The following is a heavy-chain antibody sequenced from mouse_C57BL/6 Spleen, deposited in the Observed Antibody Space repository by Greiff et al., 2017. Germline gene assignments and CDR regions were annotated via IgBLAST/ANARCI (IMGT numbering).Heavy chain of an antibody. J-gene: IGHJ2*01. CDR2: IYPRSGNT. V-gene: IGHV1-81*01. CDR1: GYTFTSYG. CDR3: ARVRGDYGVTY. D-gene: IGHD1-2*01. Sequence: QVQLQQSGAELARPGASVKLSCKASGYTFTSYGISWVKQRTGQGLEWIGEIYPRSGNTYYNEKFKGKATLTADKSSSTAYMALRSLTSEDSAVYFCARVRGDYGVTYWGQGTTLTVSA.